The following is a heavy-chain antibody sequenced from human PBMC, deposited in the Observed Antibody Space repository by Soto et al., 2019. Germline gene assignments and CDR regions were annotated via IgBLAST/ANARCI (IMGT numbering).Heavy chain of an antibody. CDR3: ARHEHLVGMDV. CDR1: GYSFTSYW. D-gene: IGHD2-8*02. Sequence: GESLKISLKGSGYSFTSYWIDWLRQMPGKGLEWMGIIYPGHSDTRYSPSFQGQVTISADKSISTADLQWSSLKASDTAMYYYARHEHLVGMDVWGQGTTVTVSS. CDR2: IYPGHSDT. J-gene: IGHJ6*02. V-gene: IGHV5-51*01.